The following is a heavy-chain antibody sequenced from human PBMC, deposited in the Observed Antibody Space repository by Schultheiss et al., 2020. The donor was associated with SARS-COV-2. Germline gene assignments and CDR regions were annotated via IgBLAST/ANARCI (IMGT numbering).Heavy chain of an antibody. V-gene: IGHV4-34*01. Sequence: SETLSLTCAVYGGSFSGYYWSWIRQPPGKGLEWIGSIYYSGSTYYNPSLKSRVTISVDTSKNQFSLKLSSVTAADTAVYYCARLGVGSGRDYWGQGTLVTVSS. D-gene: IGHD6-19*01. CDR3: ARLGVGSGRDY. J-gene: IGHJ4*02. CDR1: GGSFSGYY. CDR2: IYYSGST.